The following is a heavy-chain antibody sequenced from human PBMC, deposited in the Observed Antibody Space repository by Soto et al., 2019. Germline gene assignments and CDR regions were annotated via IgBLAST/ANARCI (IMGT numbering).Heavy chain of an antibody. CDR3: ARGTGTTPGYYYGMDV. CDR2: ISSYNGNT. D-gene: IGHD1-1*01. J-gene: IGHJ6*02. Sequence: ASVKVSCKGSGYSFTSYGISWVRQAPGQGLEWMGCISSYNGNTNYAQKLQGRVTMTTDTSTSTAYMELRSLRSDDTAVYYCARGTGTTPGYYYGMDVWGQGTTVTVSS. CDR1: GYSFTSYG. V-gene: IGHV1-18*04.